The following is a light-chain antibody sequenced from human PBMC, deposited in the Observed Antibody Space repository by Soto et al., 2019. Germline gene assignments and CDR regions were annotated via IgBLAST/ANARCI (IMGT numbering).Light chain of an antibody. CDR1: QTTSSAY. CDR2: GAS. CDR3: QLYGTSPSFT. J-gene: IGKJ2*01. V-gene: IGKV3-20*01. Sequence: EIVLTQSPGTLSLSPGERATLSCRASQTTSSAYLGWYQQKPGQAPRLLIYGASNRATGVPDRFSGGGSGIDFTLTINRLEPEDFAVYYCQLYGTSPSFTFGQGTKLEIK.